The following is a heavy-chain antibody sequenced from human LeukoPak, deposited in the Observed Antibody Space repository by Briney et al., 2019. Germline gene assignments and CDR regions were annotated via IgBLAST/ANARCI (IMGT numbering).Heavy chain of an antibody. CDR3: ARHLRLLESPFPPRAFDI. V-gene: IGHV4-34*01. CDR1: GGSFSGYF. CDR2: INHSGDT. Sequence: SETLSVTCAVYGGSFSGYFYNWIRQTPGQGLEWIGEINHSGDTNYNPSLKSRLTMSVGSSKNQWSLTLSSLTAADTAVYYCARHLRLLESPFPPRAFDIWGQGTTVTVSS. D-gene: IGHD3-3*01. J-gene: IGHJ3*02.